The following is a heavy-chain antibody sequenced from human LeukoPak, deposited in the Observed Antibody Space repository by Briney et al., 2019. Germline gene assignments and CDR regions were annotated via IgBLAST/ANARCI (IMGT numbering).Heavy chain of an antibody. CDR1: GFSFSDYY. J-gene: IGHJ6*03. V-gene: IGHV3-11*04. CDR2: ISSSGSTI. Sequence: GGSLRLSCAASGFSFSDYYMSWIRQAPGKGLEWVSYISSSGSTIYYADSVKGRFTISRDNARNSLYLQMNSLRAEDTAVYYCARDGRYSSSWYGVGEYYMDVWGKGTTVTVSS. CDR3: ARDGRYSSSWYGVGEYYMDV. D-gene: IGHD6-13*01.